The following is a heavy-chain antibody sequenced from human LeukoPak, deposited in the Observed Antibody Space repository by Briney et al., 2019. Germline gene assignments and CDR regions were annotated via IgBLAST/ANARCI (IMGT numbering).Heavy chain of an antibody. J-gene: IGHJ6*03. V-gene: IGHV3-30*02. D-gene: IGHD3-10*01. CDR3: AKDRGLGYYYYMDV. Sequence: GGSLRLSCAASGFTFSSYGMHWVRQAPGKGLEWVAFIRYDGSNKYYADSVKGRFTISRDNSKNTLYLQMNSLRAEDTAVYYCAKDRGLGYYYYMDVWGKGTTVTVSS. CDR2: IRYDGSNK. CDR1: GFTFSSYG.